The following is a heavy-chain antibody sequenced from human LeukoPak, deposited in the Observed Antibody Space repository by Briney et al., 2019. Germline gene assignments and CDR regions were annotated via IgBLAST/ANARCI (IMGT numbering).Heavy chain of an antibody. CDR3: ARDNIAVADFDY. CDR1: GYTFSSYA. CDR2: ISYDGSNK. J-gene: IGHJ4*02. Sequence: GGSLRLSCAASGYTFSSYAMHWVRQAPGKGLEWVAVISYDGSNKYYADSVKGRFTISRGNSKNTLYLQMNSLRAEDTAVYYCARDNIAVADFDYWGQGTLVTVSS. V-gene: IGHV3-30-3*01. D-gene: IGHD6-19*01.